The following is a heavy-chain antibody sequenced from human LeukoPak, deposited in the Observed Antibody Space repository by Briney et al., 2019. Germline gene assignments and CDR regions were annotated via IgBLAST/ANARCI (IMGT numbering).Heavy chain of an antibody. Sequence: SETLSLTCAVYGGSFSGYYWSWIRQPPGKGLEWIGDINHSGSTNYNPSLKSRLTISVDTFKNHFSQKLSYVTAADTAAYYCARGGTKAAAGKRFYYYYYMDVWGKGNTVTVS. CDR3: ARGGTKAAAGKRFYYYYYMDV. J-gene: IGHJ6*03. CDR1: GGSFSGYY. CDR2: INHSGST. V-gene: IGHV4-34*01. D-gene: IGHD6-13*01.